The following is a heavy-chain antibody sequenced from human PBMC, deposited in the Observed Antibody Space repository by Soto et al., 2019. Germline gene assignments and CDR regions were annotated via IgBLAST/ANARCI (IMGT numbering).Heavy chain of an antibody. V-gene: IGHV4-31*01. Sequence: QVQLQESGPGLVKPSQTLSLTCTVSGGSISSGGYYWSWIRQHPGKGLEWIGYIYYSGSTYYNPSLERPVTVTVDTSKNPSSLQLSSVTPADTSVYYCARARGIVATINRSLLFDYWGQGTLVTVSS. J-gene: IGHJ4*02. CDR3: ARARGIVATINRSLLFDY. CDR2: IYYSGST. D-gene: IGHD5-12*01. CDR1: GGSISSGGYY.